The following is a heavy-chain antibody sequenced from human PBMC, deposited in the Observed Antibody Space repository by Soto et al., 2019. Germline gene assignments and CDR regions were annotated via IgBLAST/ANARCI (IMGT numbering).Heavy chain of an antibody. D-gene: IGHD3-16*02. CDR2: INHSGST. CDR1: GGYFSGYY. Sequence: SETLSLTCAVYGGYFSGYYWSWIRQPPGKGLEWIGEINHSGSTNYNPSLKSRVTISVDTSKNQFSLKLSYVTAADTAVYYCARGKLSDYVWGSYRYHCDYWGQGT. CDR3: ARGKLSDYVWGSYRYHCDY. J-gene: IGHJ4*02. V-gene: IGHV4-34*01.